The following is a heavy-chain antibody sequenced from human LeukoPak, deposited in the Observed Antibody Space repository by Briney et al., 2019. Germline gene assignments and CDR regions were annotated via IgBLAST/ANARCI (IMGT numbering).Heavy chain of an antibody. CDR2: INPSGGST. V-gene: IGHV1-46*01. J-gene: IGHJ6*03. Sequence: ASVKVSCKASGYTFTSYYMHWVRQAPGQGLEWMGIINPSGGSTSYAQKFQGRVTMTRDMSTSTVYMELSSLRSEDTAVYYCARDYGDYYYYYYMDVWGKGTTVTISS. CDR1: GYTFTSYY. CDR3: ARDYGDYYYYYYMDV. D-gene: IGHD4-17*01.